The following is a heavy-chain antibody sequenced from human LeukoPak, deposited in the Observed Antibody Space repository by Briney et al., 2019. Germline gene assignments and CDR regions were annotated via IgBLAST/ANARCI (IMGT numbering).Heavy chain of an antibody. CDR2: IIPIFGTA. CDR1: GGTFSSYA. V-gene: IGHV1-69*13. CDR3: AREEIGYSSSSPWFDP. D-gene: IGHD6-6*01. J-gene: IGHJ5*02. Sequence: VASVKVSCKASGGTFSSYAISWVRQAPGQGLEWMGGIIPIFGTANYAQKFQGRVTITADESTSTAYMELSSLRSEDTAVYYCAREEIGYSSSSPWFDPWGQGTLVTVSS.